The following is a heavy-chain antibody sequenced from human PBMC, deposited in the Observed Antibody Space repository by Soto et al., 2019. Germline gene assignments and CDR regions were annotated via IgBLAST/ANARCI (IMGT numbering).Heavy chain of an antibody. V-gene: IGHV3-23*01. D-gene: IGHD2-21*01. CDR1: GFTFSSYA. Sequence: VQLLESGGGLVQPGGSLRLSCVASGFTFSSYAMSWVRQAPGQRLEWVATFSVGGDTTWHADSVKGRFTVSRDSSKNTLSLQMNSLRPEDTALYYCAKATSATCTGSICYSFDYWGQGTLVTVSS. J-gene: IGHJ4*02. CDR3: AKATSATCTGSICYSFDY. CDR2: FSVGGDTT.